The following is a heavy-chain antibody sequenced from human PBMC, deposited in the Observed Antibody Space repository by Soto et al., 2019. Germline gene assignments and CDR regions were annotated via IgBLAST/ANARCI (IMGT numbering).Heavy chain of an antibody. Sequence: QVPLVESGGGVVQPGRSLRLSCAASGFTFSSYGMHWVRQAPGKRLEWVAVIWYDGSNKYYADSVKGRFTISRDNSKNTLYLQMNSLRAEDTAVDYCARDSRYCSSTSGPPGGYWGQGTLVTVSS. V-gene: IGHV3-33*01. CDR3: ARDSRYCSSTSGPPGGY. D-gene: IGHD2-2*01. CDR2: IWYDGSNK. J-gene: IGHJ4*02. CDR1: GFTFSSYG.